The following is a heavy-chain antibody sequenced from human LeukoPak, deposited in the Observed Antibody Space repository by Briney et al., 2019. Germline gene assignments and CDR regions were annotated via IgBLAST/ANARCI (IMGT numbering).Heavy chain of an antibody. CDR2: IGGSGDST. V-gene: IGHV3-23*01. D-gene: IGHD3-9*01. Sequence: GGSLRLSCAGSGFTFSYYAMSWVRQAPGKGLEWVSLIGGSGDSTYYADSVKGRFTISRDNSKNTLYLQMNSLRAEDTAVYYCAKRILPGHYPLDYWGQGTLVTVSS. J-gene: IGHJ4*02. CDR1: GFTFSYYA. CDR3: AKRILPGHYPLDY.